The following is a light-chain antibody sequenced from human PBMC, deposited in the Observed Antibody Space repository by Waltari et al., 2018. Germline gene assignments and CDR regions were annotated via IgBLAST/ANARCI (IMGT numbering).Light chain of an antibody. Sequence: EIVMTQSPATLSVSPGERATLSCSASQSVSRKLAWYQQKPVQAPRLLIYGASTRATGIPARFSGSGSGPEFTLTISSLQYEDFAVYYCQQYNNWPPWWTFGQGTKVEIK. J-gene: IGKJ1*01. CDR1: QSVSRK. CDR2: GAS. CDR3: QQYNNWPPWWT. V-gene: IGKV3-15*01.